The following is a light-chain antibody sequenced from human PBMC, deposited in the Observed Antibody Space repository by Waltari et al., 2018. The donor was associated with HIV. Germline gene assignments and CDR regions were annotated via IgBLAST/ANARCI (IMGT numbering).Light chain of an antibody. CDR2: EVS. V-gene: IGLV2-8*01. CDR3: SSDAGSNNVV. J-gene: IGLJ2*01. Sequence: QSALTQPPSASGSPGQSVTISCTGTSSDVGGSKSVSWYQQHPGKAPQVMIYEVSKRPSGVPDRSSGSKSGNTASLTVAGLQAEDEADYYCSSDAGSNNVVFGGGTKLTVL. CDR1: SSDVGGSKS.